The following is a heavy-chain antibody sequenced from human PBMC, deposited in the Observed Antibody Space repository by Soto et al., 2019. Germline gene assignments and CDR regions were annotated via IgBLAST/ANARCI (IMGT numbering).Heavy chain of an antibody. V-gene: IGHV3-30-3*01. Sequence: QVQLVESGGGVVQPGRSLRLSCAASGFTFSSYAMHWARQAPGKGLEWVAVISYDGNNKHYADSVKGRFTISRDNSKNTLHLQMSSLRAEDTAVYYCARDLSPEHEYGDYSFDYWGQGTLVTVSS. CDR2: ISYDGNNK. CDR3: ARDLSPEHEYGDYSFDY. D-gene: IGHD4-17*01. J-gene: IGHJ4*02. CDR1: GFTFSSYA.